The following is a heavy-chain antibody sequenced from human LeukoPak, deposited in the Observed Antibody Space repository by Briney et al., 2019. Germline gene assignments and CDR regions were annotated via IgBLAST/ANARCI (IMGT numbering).Heavy chain of an antibody. CDR3: ARDSSYYDILTGYLPHTRTLDY. CDR2: ISSSSSYI. V-gene: IGHV3-21*01. Sequence: GGSLRLSCAASGFTFSSYSMNWVRQAAGKGLEWVASISSSSSYIYYAASVKGRFTISRDHDKNSLYLQMNSLRAEDTAVYYCARDSSYYDILTGYLPHTRTLDYWGQGTLVTVSS. CDR1: GFTFSSYS. J-gene: IGHJ4*02. D-gene: IGHD3-9*01.